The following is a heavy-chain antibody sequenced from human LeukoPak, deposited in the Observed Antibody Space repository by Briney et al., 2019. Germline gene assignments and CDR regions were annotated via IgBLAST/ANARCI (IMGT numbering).Heavy chain of an antibody. V-gene: IGHV4-30-4*02. J-gene: IGHJ3*02. CDR1: GGSISSGDYY. Sequence: PSETLSLTCTVSGGSISSGDYYWSWIRQPPGKGLEWIGYIYYSGSTYYNPSLKSRVTISVDTSKNQFSLKLSSVTAADTALYYCATSTYYYGSGNYYSYAFDIWGQGTMVTVSS. CDR3: ATSTYYYGSGNYYSYAFDI. D-gene: IGHD3-10*01. CDR2: IYYSGST.